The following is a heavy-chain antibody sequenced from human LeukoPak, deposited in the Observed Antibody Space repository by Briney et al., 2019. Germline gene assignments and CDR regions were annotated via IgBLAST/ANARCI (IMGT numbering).Heavy chain of an antibody. Sequence: GASVKVSCKASAYTFTAYYMHWVRQAPGQGLEWMGWINPNSGGTNYAQKFQGRVTMTRDTSTSTAYMELSRLRSDDTAVYYCARDYYDSSLDIWGQGTMVTVSS. CDR3: ARDYYDSSLDI. D-gene: IGHD3-22*01. CDR2: INPNSGGT. J-gene: IGHJ3*02. CDR1: AYTFTAYY. V-gene: IGHV1-2*02.